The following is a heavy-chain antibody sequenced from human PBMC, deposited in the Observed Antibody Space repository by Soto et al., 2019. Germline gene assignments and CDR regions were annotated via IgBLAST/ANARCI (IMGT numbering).Heavy chain of an antibody. D-gene: IGHD6-13*01. CDR2: IWYDGSNK. CDR1: GFTFSSYG. Sequence: QVQLVESGGGVVQPGRSLRLSCAASGFTFSSYGMHWVRQAPGKGLEWVAVIWYDGSNKYYADSVKGRFTISRDNSKNTLYLQMNSLRAEETAVYYCARESEQLFDYWGQGTLVTVSS. CDR3: ARESEQLFDY. J-gene: IGHJ4*02. V-gene: IGHV3-33*01.